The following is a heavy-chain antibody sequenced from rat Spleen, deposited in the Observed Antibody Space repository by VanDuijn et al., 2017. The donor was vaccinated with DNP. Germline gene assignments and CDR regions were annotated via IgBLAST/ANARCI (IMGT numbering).Heavy chain of an antibody. CDR2: ISYFGDNT. V-gene: IGHV5S23*01. J-gene: IGHJ4*01. D-gene: IGHD5-1*01. CDR1: GFTFSDYN. Sequence: EVQLVESGGGLVQAGRSLKLSCAASGFTFSDYNMAWVRQAPTKGLELVAYISYFGDNTYSGDSVKGRFTISRDNAKSTLYLQMDSLRSEDMATYYCARVQLGYYALDAWGQGTSVTVSS. CDR3: ARVQLGYYALDA.